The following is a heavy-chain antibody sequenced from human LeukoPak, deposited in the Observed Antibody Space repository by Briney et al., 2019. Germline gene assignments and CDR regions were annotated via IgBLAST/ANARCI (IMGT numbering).Heavy chain of an antibody. CDR3: ARVGDSSGYYYESAFDI. CDR2: IYYSGST. D-gene: IGHD3-22*01. Sequence: SETLSLTCTVSGGCISSYYWSWIRQPPGKGLEWIRYIYYSGSTNYNPSLKSRVTISVDTSKNQFSLKLSSVTAADTAVYYCARVGDSSGYYYESAFDIWGQGTMVTVSS. V-gene: IGHV4-59*08. CDR1: GGCISSYY. J-gene: IGHJ3*02.